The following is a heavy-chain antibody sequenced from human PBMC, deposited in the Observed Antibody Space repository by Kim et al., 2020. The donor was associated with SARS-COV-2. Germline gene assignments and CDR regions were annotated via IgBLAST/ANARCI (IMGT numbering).Heavy chain of an antibody. CDR2: IYHSGST. J-gene: IGHJ5*02. CDR1: GGSISSSNW. Sequence: SETLSLTCAVSGGSISSSNWWSWVRQPPGKGLEWIGEIYHSGSTNYNPSLKSRVTISVDKSKNQFSLKLSSVTAADTAVYYCARTDNLAVAGTGLGFDPWGQGTLVTVSS. V-gene: IGHV4-4*02. D-gene: IGHD6-19*01. CDR3: ARTDNLAVAGTGLGFDP.